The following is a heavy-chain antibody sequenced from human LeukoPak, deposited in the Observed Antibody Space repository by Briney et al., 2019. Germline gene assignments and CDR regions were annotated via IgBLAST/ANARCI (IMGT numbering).Heavy chain of an antibody. D-gene: IGHD4-17*01. V-gene: IGHV4-59*11. CDR1: GGSISSHY. J-gene: IGHJ5*02. CDR3: ARTYYGVGWFDP. Sequence: PSETLSLTCTVSGGSISSHYWSWIRQPPGKGLERIGYIYYSGSTNYNPSLKSRVTISVDTSKNQFSLKLSSVTAADTAVYYCARTYYGVGWFDPWGQGTLVTVSS. CDR2: IYYSGST.